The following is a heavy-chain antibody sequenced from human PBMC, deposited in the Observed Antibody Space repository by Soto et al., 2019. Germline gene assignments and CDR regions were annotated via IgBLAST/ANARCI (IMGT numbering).Heavy chain of an antibody. D-gene: IGHD2-2*01. CDR1: GGSFRNYY. Sequence: SETLSLTCGVYGGSFRNYYWIWVRQPPGEGLEWIGEINHSGSTNYNPSLKSRVTISVDTSKNQFSLKLSSVTAADTAVYYCANITPLREVVADYWGQGTLVTVSS. CDR3: ANITPLREVVADY. CDR2: INHSGST. V-gene: IGHV4-34*01. J-gene: IGHJ4*02.